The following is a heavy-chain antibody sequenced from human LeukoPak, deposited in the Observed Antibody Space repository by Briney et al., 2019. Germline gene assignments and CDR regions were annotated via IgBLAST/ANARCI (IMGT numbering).Heavy chain of an antibody. Sequence: GESLQISCKGSGSIFTSYWIGWVRQLPGKGLEWMGIIYPGDSDTRYSPSFQGQVTISADKSISTAYLQWSSLKASDTAMYYCARSLPKYCSSTSCYPMPFDYWGQGTLVTVSS. CDR1: GSIFTSYW. V-gene: IGHV5-51*01. CDR3: ARSLPKYCSSTSCYPMPFDY. D-gene: IGHD2-2*01. J-gene: IGHJ4*02. CDR2: IYPGDSDT.